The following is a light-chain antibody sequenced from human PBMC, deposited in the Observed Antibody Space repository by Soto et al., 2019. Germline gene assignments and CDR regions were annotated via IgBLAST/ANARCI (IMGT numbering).Light chain of an antibody. CDR2: DVS. CDR1: SSDVGSYHY. V-gene: IGLV2-14*01. J-gene: IGLJ2*01. CDR3: SSYTRSSTVV. Sequence: QSALTQPASVSGSPGQPITISCTGTSSDVGSYHYVSWYQQHPGKAPKLMIYDVSNRPSGGSNLFSGSKSGNTASLTISGLQAEDEADYYCSSYTRSSTVVFGGGTKVTVL.